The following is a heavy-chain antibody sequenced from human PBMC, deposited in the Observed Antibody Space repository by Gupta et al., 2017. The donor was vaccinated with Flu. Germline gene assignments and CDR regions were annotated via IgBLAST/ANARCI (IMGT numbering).Heavy chain of an antibody. CDR1: GGSISSGSYY. CDR2: IYTSGST. V-gene: IGHV4-61*02. CDR3: ARESGEYFDSSGYLGVIYGMDV. D-gene: IGHD3-22*01. Sequence: QVQLQESGPGLVKPSQTLSLTCTVSGGSISSGSYYWSWIRQPAGKGLEWIGRIYTSGSTNYNPSLKSRVTISVDTSKNQFSLKLSSVTAADTAVYYCARESGEYFDSSGYLGVIYGMDVWGQGTTVTVSS. J-gene: IGHJ6*02.